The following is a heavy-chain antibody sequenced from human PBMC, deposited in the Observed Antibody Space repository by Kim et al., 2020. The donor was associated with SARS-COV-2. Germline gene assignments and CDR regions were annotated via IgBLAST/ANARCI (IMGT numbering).Heavy chain of an antibody. D-gene: IGHD3-3*02. V-gene: IGHV4-4*07. CDR1: GDSVSYYY. J-gene: IGHJ4*02. CDR3: ARDRRSIFDF. CDR2: IYHSGST. Sequence: SETLSLTCTVSGDSVSYYYWNWIRQPAGKGLEWIGRIYHSGSTNYNPSLKSRVSMSIDMAKNEFSLTLTSVTAAATAVYFGARDRRSIFDFWSQGTLVTV.